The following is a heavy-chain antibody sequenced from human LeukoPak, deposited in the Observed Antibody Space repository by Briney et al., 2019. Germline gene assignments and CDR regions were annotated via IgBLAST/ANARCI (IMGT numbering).Heavy chain of an antibody. J-gene: IGHJ3*02. CDR3: ARDWATTVTTSGDAFDI. CDR1: GRSISSYY. CDR2: IYTNVST. Sequence: SETLSLTCTVSGRSISSYYCSSIRQPAGNGLEWIVRIYTNVSTTYNPSLKSRVTMSVDTSKNQFSLKLSCVTAADTAVYYCARDWATTVTTSGDAFDIWGQGTMVNVSS. D-gene: IGHD4-17*01. V-gene: IGHV4-4*07.